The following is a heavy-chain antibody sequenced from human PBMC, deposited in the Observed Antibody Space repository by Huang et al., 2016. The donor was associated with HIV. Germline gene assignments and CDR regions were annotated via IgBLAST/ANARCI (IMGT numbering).Heavy chain of an antibody. D-gene: IGHD6-6*01. Sequence: VQLVQSGAEVKKPGESLKISCKGSGYSFSSYWSAWVRQMPGKGLEWRGLIFPDDSDTTYSPSFECQVTISADKSIGTAYLQWSSLKASDTAMYYCARRFSSSSGYFDYWGQGSLVTVSS. CDR1: GYSFSSYW. CDR3: ARRFSSSSGYFDY. J-gene: IGHJ4*02. CDR2: IFPDDSDT. V-gene: IGHV5-51*01.